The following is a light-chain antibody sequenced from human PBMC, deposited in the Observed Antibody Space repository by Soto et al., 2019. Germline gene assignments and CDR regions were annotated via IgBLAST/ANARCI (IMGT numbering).Light chain of an antibody. CDR1: SSDVGGYKY. CDR3: CSSGGSPTYV. Sequence: QSALTQPASVSGSPGQSITTSCTGTSSDVGGYKYVSWYQKHPGKAPKVIIFEGSSRPSGVSNRFSGSKSGNTASLTISGLQAEDEADYYCCSSGGSPTYVFGTGTKLTVL. V-gene: IGLV2-14*01. J-gene: IGLJ1*01. CDR2: EGS.